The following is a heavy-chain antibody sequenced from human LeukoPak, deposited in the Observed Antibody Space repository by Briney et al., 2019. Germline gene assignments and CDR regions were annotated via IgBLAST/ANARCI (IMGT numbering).Heavy chain of an antibody. D-gene: IGHD4-17*01. J-gene: IGHJ5*02. CDR2: NYYSGST. V-gene: IGHV4-39*01. CDR1: RGSISSGSYY. CDR3: ARQDYVTSYFDP. Sequence: SETLSLTCTVSRGSISSGSYYWGWIRQPPGKGLEWIGSNYYSGSTYYNPSLKSRVTISVDTSKNQFSLNLRSVTAADTALYYCARQDYVTSYFDPWGQGTLVTVSS.